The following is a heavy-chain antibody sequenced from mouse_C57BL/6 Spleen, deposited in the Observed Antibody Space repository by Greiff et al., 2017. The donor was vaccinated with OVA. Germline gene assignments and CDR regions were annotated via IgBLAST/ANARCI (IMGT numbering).Heavy chain of an antibody. V-gene: IGHV1-52*01. Sequence: VQLQQPGAELVRPGSSVKLSCKASGYTFTSYWMHWVKQRPIQGLEWIGNIDPSGSETHYNQKFKDKATLTVDKSSSTAYMQLSSLTSEDSAVYYCARDSSGALDYWGQGTTLTVSS. CDR2: IDPSGSET. J-gene: IGHJ2*01. CDR1: GYTFTSYW. CDR3: ARDSSGALDY. D-gene: IGHD3-2*02.